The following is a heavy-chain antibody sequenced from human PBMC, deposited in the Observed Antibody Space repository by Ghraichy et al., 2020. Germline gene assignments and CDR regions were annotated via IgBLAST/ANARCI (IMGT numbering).Heavy chain of an antibody. D-gene: IGHD3-10*01. CDR2: IHYSGST. CDR1: GDSISSSSYY. Sequence: SETLSLTCIVSGDSISSSSYYWGWVRQPPGKGLEWTGSIHYSGSTSYNQSLKSRVTISVDTSKNQFSLKLSSVTAADTAVYYCARHYLRGDWFEPWSQGTLVPGSS. V-gene: IGHV4-39*01. CDR3: ARHYLRGDWFEP. J-gene: IGHJ5*02.